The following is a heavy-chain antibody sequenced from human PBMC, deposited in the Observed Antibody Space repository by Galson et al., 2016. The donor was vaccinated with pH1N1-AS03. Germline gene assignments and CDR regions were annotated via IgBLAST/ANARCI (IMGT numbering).Heavy chain of an antibody. CDR1: GFSLTTRGVG. Sequence: PALVKPTQTLTLTCAFSGFSLTTRGVGVGWIRQPPGKALEWLALIYWDDDKRYSPSLNSRLTITRDISKNRMVLTMTHMAPVDTATHYCAHNGPPLPKEKHCSGGNCYYYHGMDVWGQGTTVTVSS. CDR3: AHNGPPLPKEKHCSGGNCYYYHGMDV. J-gene: IGHJ6*01. CDR2: IYWDDDK. D-gene: IGHD2-15*01. V-gene: IGHV2-5*02.